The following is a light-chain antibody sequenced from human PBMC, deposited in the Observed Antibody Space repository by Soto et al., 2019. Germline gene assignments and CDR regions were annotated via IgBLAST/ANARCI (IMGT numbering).Light chain of an antibody. CDR1: SSDVVGCNY. J-gene: IGLJ1*01. V-gene: IGLV2-14*01. Sequence: QSVLTQPASVSGSPGQSITISCTGTSSDVVGCNYVSWYQQHPGKAPKFMIYDVSNRPSGVSNRFSGSKSGNTASLTISGLQAEDEADYYCCSYTTSNTRQIVFGTGTKVTVL. CDR3: CSYTTSNTRQIV. CDR2: DVS.